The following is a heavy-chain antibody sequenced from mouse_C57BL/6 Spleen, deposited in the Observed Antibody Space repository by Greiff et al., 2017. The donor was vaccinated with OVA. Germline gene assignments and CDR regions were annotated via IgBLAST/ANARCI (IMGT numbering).Heavy chain of an antibody. Sequence: QVQLQQSGAELVKPGASVKISCKASGYAFSSYWMNWVQQRPGKGLEWIGQIYPGDGDTNYNGKFKGKATLTADKSSSTAYMQLSSLTSEDSAVYFCSRLVWGDYFDYWGQGTTLTVSS. J-gene: IGHJ2*01. V-gene: IGHV1-80*01. CDR3: SRLVWGDYFDY. CDR2: IYPGDGDT. CDR1: GYAFSSYW. D-gene: IGHD6-2*01.